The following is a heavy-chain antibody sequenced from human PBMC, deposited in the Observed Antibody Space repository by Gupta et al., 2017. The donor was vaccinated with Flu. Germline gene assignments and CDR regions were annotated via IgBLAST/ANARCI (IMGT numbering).Heavy chain of an antibody. V-gene: IGHV1-3*01. CDR3: ARLLWKTGYYVDF. J-gene: IGHJ4*02. D-gene: IGHD3-9*01. Sequence: VRQAPGQRLEWMGWINAGYANTQYTQNFQGRVTMTRDPSTYTVYMELRNLTSEDTAVYYCARLLWKTGYYVDFWGQGTLVTVTS. CDR2: INAGYANT.